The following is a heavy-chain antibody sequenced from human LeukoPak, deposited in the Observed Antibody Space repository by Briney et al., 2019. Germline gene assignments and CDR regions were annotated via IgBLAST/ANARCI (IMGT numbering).Heavy chain of an antibody. D-gene: IGHD6-13*01. J-gene: IGHJ4*02. CDR1: GFTFSNYG. CDR3: ARSTSSWFYVDF. V-gene: IGHV3-30*02. CDR2: IRYDGSNK. Sequence: GGSLRLSCAASGFTFSNYGMHWVRQAPGKGLEWVAFIRYDGSNKYYADSVKGRFTISRDNSKNTLYLQVNSLRPEDAAVYYCARSTSSWFYVDFWGQGTLVTVSS.